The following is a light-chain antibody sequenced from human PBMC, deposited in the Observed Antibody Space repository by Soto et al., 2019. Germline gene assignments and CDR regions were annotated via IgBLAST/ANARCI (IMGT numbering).Light chain of an antibody. CDR3: SPFTTSSTIVV. CDR1: SSDIGGYNF. V-gene: IGLV2-14*01. Sequence: QSALTQPASVSGSPGQSITISCTGTSSDIGGYNFVSWYQHHPGKAPKLMIYEVNHRPSGVSSRFSGSTSGNTASLTISGLQTEDEADYYCSPFTTSSTIVVFGGGTKLTVL. CDR2: EVN. J-gene: IGLJ2*01.